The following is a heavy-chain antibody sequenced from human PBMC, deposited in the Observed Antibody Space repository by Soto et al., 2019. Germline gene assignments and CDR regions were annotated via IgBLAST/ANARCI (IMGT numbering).Heavy chain of an antibody. Sequence: SETLSLTCTVSGGSISSYYWSWIRQPPGKGLEWIRYIYYSGGTNYNPSLKSRVTISVDTSKNQFSLRLGSVTAADTAVYYCARHGPRDVVTATHYFDYWGKGTLVTVSS. J-gene: IGHJ4*02. D-gene: IGHD3-22*01. V-gene: IGHV4-59*08. CDR1: GGSISSYY. CDR3: ARHGPRDVVTATHYFDY. CDR2: IYYSGGT.